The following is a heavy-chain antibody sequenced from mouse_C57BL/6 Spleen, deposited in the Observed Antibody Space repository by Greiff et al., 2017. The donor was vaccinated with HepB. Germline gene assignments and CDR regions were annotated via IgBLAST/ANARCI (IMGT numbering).Heavy chain of an antibody. Sequence: EVQLVESGGDLVKPGGSLKLSCAASGFTFSSYGMSWVRQTPDKRLEWVATISSGGSYTYYPESVKGRFTISRDNAKNTLYLQMSSLKEEDTAMYYCARQRLSTTEYYFDYWGQGTTLTVSS. D-gene: IGHD1-1*01. J-gene: IGHJ2*01. CDR1: GFTFSSYG. CDR3: ARQRLSTTEYYFDY. CDR2: ISSGGSYT. V-gene: IGHV5-6*01.